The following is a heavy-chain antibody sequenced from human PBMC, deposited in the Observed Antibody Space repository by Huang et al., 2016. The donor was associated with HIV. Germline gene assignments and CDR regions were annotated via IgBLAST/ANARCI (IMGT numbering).Heavy chain of an antibody. CDR1: GYTFTDSN. CDR3: ARDWSFGSSTSPAD. D-gene: IGHD6-6*01. CDR2: INPKRGGT. V-gene: IGHV1-2*02. J-gene: IGHJ4*02. Sequence: QVQLVQSGAEVKNPGASVRVSCKASGYTFTDSNIILVRQDPGQGLELMGWINPKRGGTIYAQRFQGRITMTRDTTISTVHMDLRRIQSDDTAVYFCARDWSFGSSTSPADWGQGTLVTVSS.